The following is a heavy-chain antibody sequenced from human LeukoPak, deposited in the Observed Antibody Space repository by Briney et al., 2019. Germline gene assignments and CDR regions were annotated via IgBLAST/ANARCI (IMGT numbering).Heavy chain of an antibody. Sequence: PGGSLRLSCAASGFTFDDYGMSWVRQAPGKGLEWVSGINWNGGSTGCADSVKGRFTISRDNAKNSLYLQMNSLRAEDTALYHCARGANYVWGSYRYWDYYYYYMDVWGKGTTVTISS. D-gene: IGHD3-16*02. J-gene: IGHJ6*03. CDR2: INWNGGST. CDR3: ARGANYVWGSYRYWDYYYYYMDV. CDR1: GFTFDDYG. V-gene: IGHV3-20*01.